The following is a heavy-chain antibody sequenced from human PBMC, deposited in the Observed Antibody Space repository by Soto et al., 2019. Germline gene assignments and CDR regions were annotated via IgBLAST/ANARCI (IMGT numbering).Heavy chain of an antibody. V-gene: IGHV4-34*01. CDR2: INHSGST. Sequence: PSETLSLTCAVYGGSFSGYYWSWIRQPPGKGLEWIGEINHSGSTNYNPSLKSRVTISVDTSKNQFSLKLSSVTAADTAVYYCARLNSSSWFSDYWGQGTLVTVS. CDR3: ARLNSSSWFSDY. J-gene: IGHJ4*02. CDR1: GGSFSGYY. D-gene: IGHD6-13*01.